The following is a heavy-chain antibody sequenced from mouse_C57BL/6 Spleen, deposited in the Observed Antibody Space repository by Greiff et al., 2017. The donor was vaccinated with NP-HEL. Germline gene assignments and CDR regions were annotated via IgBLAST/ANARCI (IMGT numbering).Heavy chain of an antibody. D-gene: IGHD2-1*01. CDR3: ARFSMVTTSYYYAMDY. Sequence: VHVKQSGAELVKPGASVKLSCTASGFNIKDYYMHWVKQRTEQGLEWIGRIDPEDGETKYAPNFQGKATITADTSSNTAYLQLSSLTSEDTAVYYCARFSMVTTSYYYAMDYWGQGTSVTVSS. J-gene: IGHJ4*01. CDR2: IDPEDGET. V-gene: IGHV14-2*01. CDR1: GFNIKDYY.